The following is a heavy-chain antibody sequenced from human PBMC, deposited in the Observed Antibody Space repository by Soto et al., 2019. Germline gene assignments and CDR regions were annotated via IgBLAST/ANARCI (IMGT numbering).Heavy chain of an antibody. CDR1: GFTVSSYA. CDR2: ISGSGGST. J-gene: IGHJ4*02. Sequence: EVQLLESGGGLVQPGGSLRLSCAASGFTVSSYAMSWVRQSPGKELEWVSAISGSGGSTYYADSVKGRFTISRDNSKNTLYLQMNSLRAEDTAVYYCAKQVPQWEPHDYWGQGTLVTVSS. V-gene: IGHV3-23*01. CDR3: AKQVPQWEPHDY. D-gene: IGHD1-26*01.